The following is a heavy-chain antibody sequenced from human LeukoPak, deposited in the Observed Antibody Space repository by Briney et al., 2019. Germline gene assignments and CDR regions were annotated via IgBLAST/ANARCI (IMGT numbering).Heavy chain of an antibody. CDR3: ARGHDYF. D-gene: IGHD1-1*01. J-gene: IGHJ4*02. CDR1: GGSISSYY. Sequence: SETLSLTCTVSGGSISSYYWSWIRQPPGKELEWIGYIYYSGSISYNPSLKSRVTISVDTSKNQFSLNLSSVTAADTAVFYCARGHDYFWGQGTLVTVSS. CDR2: IYYSGSI. V-gene: IGHV4-59*08.